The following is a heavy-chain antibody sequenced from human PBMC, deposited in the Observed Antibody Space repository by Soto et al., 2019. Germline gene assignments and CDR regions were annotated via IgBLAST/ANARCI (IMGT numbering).Heavy chain of an antibody. V-gene: IGHV1-69*13. J-gene: IGHJ3*02. CDR2: IIPIFGTA. CDR1: GGTFSSYA. CDR3: ARAIAQNRDIVLMVYGTWGGAFDI. D-gene: IGHD2-8*01. Sequence: SVKVSCKASGGTFSSYAISWVRQAPGQGLEWMGGIIPIFGTANYAQKFQGRVTITADESTSTAYMELSSLRSEDTAVCYCARAIAQNRDIVLMVYGTWGGAFDIWGQGTMVTVSS.